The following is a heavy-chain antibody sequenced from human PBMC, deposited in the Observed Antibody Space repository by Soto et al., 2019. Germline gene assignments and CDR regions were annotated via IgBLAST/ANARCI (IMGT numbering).Heavy chain of an antibody. CDR1: GGSISRSTYY. D-gene: IGHD2-15*01. J-gene: IGHJ4*02. CDR2: VFYSGAT. CDR3: ASQVVASRHFDY. V-gene: IGHV4-39*01. Sequence: QLQLQESGPGLLKSSETLSLTCTVSGGSISRSTYYWGWIRQPPGKGLEWIGSVFYSGATYHNPSPKSRGTLSKAPSKNQSSLNLSSVPAADPAVYYCASQVVASRHFDYWGQGTLVTVSS.